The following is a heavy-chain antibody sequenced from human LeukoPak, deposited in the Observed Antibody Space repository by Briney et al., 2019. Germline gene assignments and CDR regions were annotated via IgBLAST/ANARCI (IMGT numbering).Heavy chain of an antibody. CDR3: ARGVRLGELSLLY. Sequence: PGGSLRLSCAASGFTFSGYSMNWVRQAPGKGLEWVSYISSSSSTIYYADSVKGRFTISRDNAKNSLYLQMNSLRAEDTAVYYCARGVRLGELSLLYWGQGTLVTVSS. V-gene: IGHV3-48*04. CDR1: GFTFSGYS. D-gene: IGHD3-16*02. J-gene: IGHJ4*02. CDR2: ISSSSSTI.